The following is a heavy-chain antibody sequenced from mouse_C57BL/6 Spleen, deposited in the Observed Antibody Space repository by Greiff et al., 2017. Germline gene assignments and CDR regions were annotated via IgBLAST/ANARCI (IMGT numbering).Heavy chain of an antibody. Sequence: EVKLQQSGPELVKPGASVKISCKASGYTFTDYYMNWVKQSHGKSLEWIGDINPNNGGTSYNQKFKGKATLTVDKSSSTAYMELRSLTSEDSAVYYCARYDYGGFAYWGQGTLVTVSA. CDR3: ARYDYGGFAY. CDR1: GYTFTDYY. J-gene: IGHJ3*01. CDR2: INPNNGGT. V-gene: IGHV1-26*01. D-gene: IGHD2-4*01.